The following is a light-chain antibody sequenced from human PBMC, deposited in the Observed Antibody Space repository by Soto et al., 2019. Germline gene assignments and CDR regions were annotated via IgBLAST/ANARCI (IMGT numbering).Light chain of an antibody. J-gene: IGKJ2*01. CDR1: QSVSSSY. CDR2: GAS. Sequence: EIVFTTSPGTLSLSPGESATLSCRAIQSVSSSYLAWYQQKPGQAPRLLIYGASSRATGIPDRFSGSGSGTDFTLTISRLEPEDFAVYYCQQYGSSPSSFVQGTKLEIK. V-gene: IGKV3-20*01. CDR3: QQYGSSPSS.